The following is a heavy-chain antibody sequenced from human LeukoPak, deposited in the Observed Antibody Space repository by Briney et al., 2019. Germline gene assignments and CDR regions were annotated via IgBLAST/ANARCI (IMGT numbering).Heavy chain of an antibody. Sequence: GGSLRLSCAASGFTFTNYDMHWVRQAAGKGLEWVSAIGTAGDTYYPGSAKGRFTISRENAKNSLYLQMNSLSAGDTAVYYCASSPAYSSSWYAIDNWGQGTLVTVSS. CDR3: ASSPAYSSSWYAIDN. CDR2: IGTAGDT. V-gene: IGHV3-13*01. J-gene: IGHJ4*02. CDR1: GFTFTNYD. D-gene: IGHD6-13*01.